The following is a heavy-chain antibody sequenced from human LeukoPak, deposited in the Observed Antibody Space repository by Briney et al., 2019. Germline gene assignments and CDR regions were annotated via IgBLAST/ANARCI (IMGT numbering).Heavy chain of an antibody. CDR2: ISSSSSTI. Sequence: GGSLRLSCAASGFTFSSYSMNWVRQAPGKGLEWVSYISSSSSTIYYADSVKGRFTISRDNAKNSLYLRMNSLRDEDTAVYYCARDRRYFDWNDAFDIWGQGTMVTVSS. CDR1: GFTFSSYS. CDR3: ARDRRYFDWNDAFDI. V-gene: IGHV3-48*02. D-gene: IGHD3-9*01. J-gene: IGHJ3*02.